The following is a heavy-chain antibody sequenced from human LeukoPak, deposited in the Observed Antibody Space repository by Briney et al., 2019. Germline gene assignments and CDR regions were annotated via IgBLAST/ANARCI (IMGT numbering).Heavy chain of an antibody. CDR2: INPNSGGT. CDR1: GYTFTSYG. Sequence: ASVKVSCKASGYTFTSYGISWVRQAPGQGLEWMGWINPNSGGTNYAQKFQGRVTMTRDTSISTVYMELSRLRSDDTAVYYCARGDDFWSGYLYGMDVWGQGTTVTVSS. J-gene: IGHJ6*02. CDR3: ARGDDFWSGYLYGMDV. V-gene: IGHV1-2*02. D-gene: IGHD3-3*01.